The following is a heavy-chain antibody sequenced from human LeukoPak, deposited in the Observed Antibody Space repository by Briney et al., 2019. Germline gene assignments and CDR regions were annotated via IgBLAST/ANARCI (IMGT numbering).Heavy chain of an antibody. Sequence: GGSLRLSCAASGFTFSNYGMHWVRQAPGKGLEWVAVIWYDGNNKYYADSVKGRFAVSRDNSKNTLYLQMNSLRAEDTAVYYCAREKADGFDIWGQGTMVTVSS. V-gene: IGHV3-33*01. CDR3: AREKADGFDI. J-gene: IGHJ3*02. CDR2: IWYDGNNK. CDR1: GFTFSNYG.